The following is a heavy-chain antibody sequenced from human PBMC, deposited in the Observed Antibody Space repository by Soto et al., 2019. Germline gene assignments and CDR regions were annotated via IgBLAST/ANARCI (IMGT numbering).Heavy chain of an antibody. CDR1: GFTFSSYG. Sequence: PGGSLRLSCAASGFTFSSYGMHWVRQAPGKGLEWVAVISYDGSNKYYADSVKGRFTISRDNSKNTLYLQMNSLRAEDTAVYYCAKDRYYDILTGPRGSFDYWGQGTLVTVSS. J-gene: IGHJ4*02. CDR2: ISYDGSNK. D-gene: IGHD3-9*01. V-gene: IGHV3-30*18. CDR3: AKDRYYDILTGPRGSFDY.